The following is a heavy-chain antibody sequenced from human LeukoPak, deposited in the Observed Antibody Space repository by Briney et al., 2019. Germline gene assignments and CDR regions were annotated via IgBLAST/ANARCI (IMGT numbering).Heavy chain of an antibody. CDR1: GFTFSSYG. Sequence: GGSLRLSCAASGFTFSSYGMTWVRQAPGKGLEWVSYISSSSSTIYYADSVKGRFTISRDNAKNSLYLQLNSLRAEDTAVYYCARIGAADAFDIWGQGTMVTVSS. CDR2: ISSSSSTI. CDR3: ARIGAADAFDI. J-gene: IGHJ3*02. D-gene: IGHD1-26*01. V-gene: IGHV3-48*01.